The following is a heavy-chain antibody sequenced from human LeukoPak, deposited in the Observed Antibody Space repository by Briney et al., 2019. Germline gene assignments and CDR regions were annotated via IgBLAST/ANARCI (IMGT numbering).Heavy chain of an antibody. CDR3: ARAFVVVPAATYYYYYGMDV. Sequence: ASVTVSCMASGYTFPSYGISWVRQAPGQGLAWVGWISAYNGNTHYVQKLQGRVTMTTDTSTSTAYMELRSLRSDDTAVYYCARAFVVVPAATYYYYYGMDVWGQGTTVTVSS. CDR1: GYTFPSYG. CDR2: ISAYNGNT. V-gene: IGHV1-18*01. D-gene: IGHD2-2*01. J-gene: IGHJ6*02.